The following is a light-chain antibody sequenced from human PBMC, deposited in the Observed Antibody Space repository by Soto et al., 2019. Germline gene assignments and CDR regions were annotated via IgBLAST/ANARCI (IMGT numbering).Light chain of an antibody. J-gene: IGKJ2*01. CDR2: EAS. CDR1: QAVRGNY. V-gene: IGKV3-20*01. CDR3: QQYVTSPFT. Sequence: VLTQSPGTLSLSPGERATLSCRASQAVRGNYIAWYQQKPGQAPRVLLFEASKRATGTPDRISGSGSGTDFTLTIARLEPEDFAVFYCQQYVTSPFTFGQGTKL.